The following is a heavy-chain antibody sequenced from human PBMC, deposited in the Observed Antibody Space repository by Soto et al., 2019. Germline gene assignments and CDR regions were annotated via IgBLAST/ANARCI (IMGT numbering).Heavy chain of an antibody. CDR2: ISYDGSNK. J-gene: IGHJ4*02. Sequence: SLRLSCAASGFTFSSYAMHWVRQAPGKGLEWVAVISYDGSNKYYADSVKGRFTISRDNSKNTLYLQMNSLRAEDTAVYYCAREALYCSGGSCYFDYWGQGTLVTVSS. V-gene: IGHV3-30-3*01. CDR3: AREALYCSGGSCYFDY. CDR1: GFTFSSYA. D-gene: IGHD2-15*01.